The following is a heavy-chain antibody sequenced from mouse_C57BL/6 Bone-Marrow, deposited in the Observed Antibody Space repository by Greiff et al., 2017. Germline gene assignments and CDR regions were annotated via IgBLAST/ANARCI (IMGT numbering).Heavy chain of an antibody. J-gene: IGHJ1*03. V-gene: IGHV7-3*01. CDR2: IRNKANGYTT. CDR3: ARYDYYGGDGYFDV. D-gene: IGHD1-1*01. Sequence: EVMLVESGGGLVQPGGSLSLSCAASGFTFTDYYMSWVRQPPGKALEWLGFIRNKANGYTTEYSASVKGRFTISRDNSQSILYLQMNALRAEDSATYYCARYDYYGGDGYFDVWGTGTTVTVSS. CDR1: GFTFTDYY.